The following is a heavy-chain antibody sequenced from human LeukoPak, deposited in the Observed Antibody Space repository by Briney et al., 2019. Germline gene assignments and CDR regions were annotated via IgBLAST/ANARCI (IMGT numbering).Heavy chain of an antibody. CDR3: ARAPYGDYGLYYFDY. CDR1: GFTFSSYA. Sequence: QTGGSLRLSCAASGFTFSSYAMSWVRQAPGKGLEWVSAISGSGGSTYYADSVKGRFTISRDNSKNTLYLQMNSLRAEDTAVYYCARAPYGDYGLYYFDYWGQGTLVTVSS. V-gene: IGHV3-23*01. D-gene: IGHD4-17*01. CDR2: ISGSGGST. J-gene: IGHJ4*02.